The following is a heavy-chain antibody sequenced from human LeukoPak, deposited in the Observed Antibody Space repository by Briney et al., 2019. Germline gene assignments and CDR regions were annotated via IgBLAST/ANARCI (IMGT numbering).Heavy chain of an antibody. CDR1: GGSISSYY. D-gene: IGHD3-9*01. J-gene: IGHJ2*01. CDR2: TSYSGST. CDR3: GRRTYYDTLTGYTYWYFDL. V-gene: IGHV4-59*01. Sequence: SETLSLTCTVSGGSISSYYWSWIRQPPGKRLEWIGYTSYSGSTDYNPSLKRRVTMSVDTSKNQFSLKLSSVTAADTAVYYCGRRTYYDTLTGYTYWYFDLWGRGTLVTVSS.